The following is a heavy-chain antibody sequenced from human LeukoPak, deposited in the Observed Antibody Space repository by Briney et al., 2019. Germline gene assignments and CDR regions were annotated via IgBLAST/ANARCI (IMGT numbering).Heavy chain of an antibody. CDR3: ARDLPFLEWLSNYYYYGMDV. CDR1: GGTFSSYA. V-gene: IGHV1-69*04. J-gene: IGHJ6*02. D-gene: IGHD3-3*01. CDR2: IIPILGIA. Sequence: SVKVSCKASGGTFSSYAISWVRQAPGQGLEWMGRIIPILGIANYAQEFQGRVTITADKSTSTAYMELSSLRSEDTAVYYCARDLPFLEWLSNYYYYGMDVWGQGTTVTVSS.